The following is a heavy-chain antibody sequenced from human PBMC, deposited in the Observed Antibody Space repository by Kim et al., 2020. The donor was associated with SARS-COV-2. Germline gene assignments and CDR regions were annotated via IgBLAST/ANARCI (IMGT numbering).Heavy chain of an antibody. CDR2: IYYSGST. J-gene: IGHJ6*02. CDR1: GGSISSYY. CDR3: ARDRDYYGSGSYADYGMDG. Sequence: SETLSLTCTVSGGSISSYYWSWIRQPPGKGLEWIGYIYYSGSTNYNPSLKSRVTISVDTSKNQFSLKLSSVTAADTAVYYCARDRDYYGSGSYADYGMDGWGQGTTVTVSS. V-gene: IGHV4-59*01. D-gene: IGHD3-10*01.